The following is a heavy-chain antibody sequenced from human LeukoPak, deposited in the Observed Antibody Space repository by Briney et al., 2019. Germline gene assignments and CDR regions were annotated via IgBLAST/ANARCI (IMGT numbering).Heavy chain of an antibody. CDR2: ISWDGGST. J-gene: IGHJ6*02. CDR1: GFTFDDYT. Sequence: GGSLRLSCAASGFTFDDYTMHWVRQAPGKGLEWVSLISWDGGSTYYADSVKGRFTISRDNSKNSLYLQMNSLRTEDTALYYCAKDWSSAAGYYYYGMDVWGQGTTVTVSS. D-gene: IGHD6-13*01. V-gene: IGHV3-43*01. CDR3: AKDWSSAAGYYYYGMDV.